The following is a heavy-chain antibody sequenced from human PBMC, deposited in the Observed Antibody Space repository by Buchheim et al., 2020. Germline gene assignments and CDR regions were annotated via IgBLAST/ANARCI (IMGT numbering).Heavy chain of an antibody. CDR2: ISSSGSTI. CDR1: GFTFSSYE. Sequence: EVQLVESGGGLVQPGGSLRLSCAASGFTFSSYEMNWVRQAPGKGLEWVSYISSSGSTIYYADSVKGRFTISRDNAKNSLYLQMNSLRAEDTAVYYCARTITHFWSGHYYMDVWGKGTT. J-gene: IGHJ6*03. V-gene: IGHV3-48*03. CDR3: ARTITHFWSGHYYMDV. D-gene: IGHD3-3*02.